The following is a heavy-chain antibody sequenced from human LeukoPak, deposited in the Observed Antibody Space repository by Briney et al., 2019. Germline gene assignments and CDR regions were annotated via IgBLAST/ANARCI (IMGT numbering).Heavy chain of an antibody. Sequence: ASVKVSCMVSGYTLTELSMHWVRQAPGKGLEWMGGYDPADGETIYAQKFQGRVTMTEDTSTDTAYMELSSLRSEDTAVYYCATQLSSGWPLRHLPFDYWGQGTLVTVSS. CDR3: ATQLSSGWPLRHLPFDY. CDR1: GYTLTELS. CDR2: YDPADGET. V-gene: IGHV1-24*01. D-gene: IGHD3-22*01. J-gene: IGHJ4*02.